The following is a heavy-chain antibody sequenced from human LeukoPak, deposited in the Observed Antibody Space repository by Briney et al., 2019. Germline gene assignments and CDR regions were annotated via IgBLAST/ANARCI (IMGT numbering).Heavy chain of an antibody. CDR2: ISWNSGNT. J-gene: IGHJ4*02. CDR1: GFTFSSYA. CDR3: AKAQQLWYHFDY. V-gene: IGHV3-9*01. D-gene: IGHD5-18*01. Sequence: GGSLRLSCAASGFTFSSYAMHWVRHAPGKGLEWVSGISWNSGNTDYADSVKGRFTISRDNANTSLYLQLNSLTAEDTAVYYCAKAQQLWYHFDYWGQGTLVTVSS.